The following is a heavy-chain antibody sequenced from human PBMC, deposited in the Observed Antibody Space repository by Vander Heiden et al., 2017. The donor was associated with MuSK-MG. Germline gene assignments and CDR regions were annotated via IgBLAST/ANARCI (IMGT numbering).Heavy chain of an antibody. J-gene: IGHJ4*02. V-gene: IGHV1-69*05. CDR1: GDTFSSHG. CDR2: IIPALGTP. D-gene: IGHD2-21*01. CDR3: ARTWTAYDY. Sequence: VQLVQSWAEVKKPGSAVKVSCRSSGDTFSSHGRIWVRQAPGQVLDWMGGIIPALGTPYYSQKFQGRPTITTDRSTGTAYMELSSLRSEDTAVYYCARTWTAYDYWGQGTLVTVSS.